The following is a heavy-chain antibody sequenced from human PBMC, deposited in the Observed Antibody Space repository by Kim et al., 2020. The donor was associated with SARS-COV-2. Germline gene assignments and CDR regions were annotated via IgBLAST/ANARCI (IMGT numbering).Heavy chain of an antibody. Sequence: YNPPLKSRVTISVDTSKNQFSRKLSSVTAADTAVYYCASHYGDYEYYFDYWGQGTLVTVSS. CDR3: ASHYGDYEYYFDY. J-gene: IGHJ4*02. D-gene: IGHD4-17*01. V-gene: IGHV4-61*07.